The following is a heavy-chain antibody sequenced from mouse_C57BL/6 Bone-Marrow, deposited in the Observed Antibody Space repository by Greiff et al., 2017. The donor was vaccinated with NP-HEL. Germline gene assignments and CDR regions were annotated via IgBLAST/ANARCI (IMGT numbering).Heavy chain of an antibody. CDR1: GFNIKDDY. J-gene: IGHJ4*01. Sequence: EVQLQQSGAELVRPGASVKLSCTASGFNIKDDYMHWVKQRPEQGLEWIGWIDPENGDTAYASKFQGKATITADTSSNTAYLQLSSLTSEDTAVYYCTTGVSYAMDYWGQGTSVTVSS. CDR3: TTGVSYAMDY. CDR2: IDPENGDT. D-gene: IGHD6-2*01. V-gene: IGHV14-4*01.